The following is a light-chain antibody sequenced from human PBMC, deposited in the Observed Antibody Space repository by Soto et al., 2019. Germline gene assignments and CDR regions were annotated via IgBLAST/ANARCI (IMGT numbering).Light chain of an antibody. Sequence: QSALTQPASVSGSPGQSITISCTGTSSDVGSYNLVSWYQQHPGKAPKLMIYEGSKRPSGVANRFSGAKSGNTASLTVSGVQAEEEADYYCCSYAGGSTWVFGGGTKVTVL. V-gene: IGLV2-23*01. CDR3: CSYAGGSTWV. CDR1: SSDVGSYNL. CDR2: EGS. J-gene: IGLJ3*02.